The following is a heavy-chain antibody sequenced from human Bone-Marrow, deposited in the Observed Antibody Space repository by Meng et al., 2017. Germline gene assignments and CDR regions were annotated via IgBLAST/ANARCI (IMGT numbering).Heavy chain of an antibody. J-gene: IGHJ5*02. V-gene: IGHV4-4*03. CDR3: ARAAYDIWSGYAP. D-gene: IGHD3-3*01. Sequence: VQLREQGRGLVQPPGTLPLTCAVFGASISSSHWWGWVRQPPGKGLEWIGEIYHDGSTNYTPSLKSRVTISVDKSKNKFSLKLSSVTAADTAVYYCARAAYDIWSGYAPWGQGSLVTVSS. CDR1: GASISSSHW. CDR2: IYHDGST.